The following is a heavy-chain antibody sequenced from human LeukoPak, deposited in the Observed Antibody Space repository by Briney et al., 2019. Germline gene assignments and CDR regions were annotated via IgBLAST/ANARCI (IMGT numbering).Heavy chain of an antibody. J-gene: IGHJ4*02. V-gene: IGHV3-23*01. D-gene: IGHD6-19*01. CDR3: AKGSGLAVAVSPEPLN. Sequence: PGGSLRLSCAASGFTFSSYAMSWVRQAPGKGLEWVSAISGSGGSTYYADSVKGRFTISRDNSKNTLYLQMNSLGAEDTAVYYCAKGSGLAVAVSPEPLNWGQGTLVTVSS. CDR2: ISGSGGST. CDR1: GFTFSSYA.